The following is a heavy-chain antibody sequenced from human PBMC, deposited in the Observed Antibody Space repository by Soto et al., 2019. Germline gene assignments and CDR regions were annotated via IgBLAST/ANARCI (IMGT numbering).Heavy chain of an antibody. Sequence: GGSLRLSCSASGFTFSSYAMHWVRQAPGKGLEYVSAISSNGGSTYYADSVKGRFTISRDNSKNTLYLQMSSLRAEDTAVYYCVRAPNYYDSSGYYYYFDYWGQGTLVTVSS. CDR3: VRAPNYYDSSGYYYYFDY. V-gene: IGHV3-64D*08. CDR2: ISSNGGST. CDR1: GFTFSSYA. D-gene: IGHD3-22*01. J-gene: IGHJ4*02.